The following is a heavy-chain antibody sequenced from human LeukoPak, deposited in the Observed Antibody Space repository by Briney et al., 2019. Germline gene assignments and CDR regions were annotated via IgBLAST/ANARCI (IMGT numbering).Heavy chain of an antibody. D-gene: IGHD4-17*01. J-gene: IGHJ2*01. V-gene: IGHV3-23*01. Sequence: GGSLRLSCAASGFTFSSYAMSWVRQAPGKGLEWVSAISGGGGYTNYADSVKGRFTISRDNSKNTLYLQMNSLRAEDTAVYYCARQAYGDYFDLWGRGTLVTVSS. CDR2: ISGGGGYT. CDR1: GFTFSSYA. CDR3: ARQAYGDYFDL.